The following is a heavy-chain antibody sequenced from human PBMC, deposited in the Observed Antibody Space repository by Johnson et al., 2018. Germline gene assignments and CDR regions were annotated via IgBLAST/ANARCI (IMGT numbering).Heavy chain of an antibody. D-gene: IGHD1-1*01. CDR3: AKDDSPNESKDAFDI. V-gene: IGHV3-23*04. J-gene: IGHJ3*02. Sequence: VQLVESGGGLVQPGGSLRLSCAASGFTFSSYAMSWVRQAPGKGLEWVSAISGSGGSTYYDDSVKGRCTRSRDNSKNTLYLQMNTLRAEDTAVYYCAKDDSPNESKDAFDIWGQGTMVTVSS. CDR2: ISGSGGST. CDR1: GFTFSSYA.